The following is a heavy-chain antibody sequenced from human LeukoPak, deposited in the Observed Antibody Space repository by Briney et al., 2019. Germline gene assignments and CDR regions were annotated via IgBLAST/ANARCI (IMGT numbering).Heavy chain of an antibody. D-gene: IGHD2-2*01. CDR1: GGSFSGYY. J-gene: IGHJ6*02. CDR3: ASAGSPAGYSSSYPKYYYYGMDV. Sequence: PSETLSLTCAVYGGSFSGYYWSWIRQPPGKGLEWIGEINHSGSTNYNPSLKSRVTISVDTSKNQFSLKLSSVTAADTAVYYCASAGSPAGYSSSYPKYYYYGMDVWGQGTTVTVSS. V-gene: IGHV4-34*01. CDR2: INHSGST.